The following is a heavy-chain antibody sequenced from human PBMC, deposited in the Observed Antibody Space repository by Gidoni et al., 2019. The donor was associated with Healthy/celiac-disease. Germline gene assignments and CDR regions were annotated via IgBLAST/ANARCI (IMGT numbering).Heavy chain of an antibody. CDR3: ARQASQYYDILTGYPGDTNWFDP. CDR1: GGTFSSYA. D-gene: IGHD3-9*01. Sequence: QVQLVQSGAEVKKPGSSVKVSCKASGGTFSSYAISWVRQAPGQGLEWMGGIIPIFGTANYAQKFQGRVTITADESTSTAYMELSSLRSEDTAVYYCARQASQYYDILTGYPGDTNWFDPWGQGTLVTVSS. J-gene: IGHJ5*02. V-gene: IGHV1-69*01. CDR2: IIPIFGTA.